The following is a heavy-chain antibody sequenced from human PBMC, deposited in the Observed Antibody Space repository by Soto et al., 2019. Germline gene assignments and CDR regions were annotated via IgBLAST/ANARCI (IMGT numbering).Heavy chain of an antibody. CDR2: ISYDGSNK. CDR1: GFTFSSYG. J-gene: IGHJ6*02. V-gene: IGHV3-30*18. Sequence: VGSLRLSCAASGFTFSSYGMHWVRQAPGKGLEWVAVISYDGSNKYYADSVKGRFTISRDNSKNTLYLQMNSLRAEDTAVYYCAKAGLDCSSTSCYRGINYYYYYGMDVWGQGTTVTV. CDR3: AKAGLDCSSTSCYRGINYYYYYGMDV. D-gene: IGHD2-2*02.